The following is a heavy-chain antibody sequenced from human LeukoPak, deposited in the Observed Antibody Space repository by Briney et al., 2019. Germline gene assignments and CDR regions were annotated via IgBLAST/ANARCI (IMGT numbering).Heavy chain of an antibody. V-gene: IGHV3-48*03. CDR1: GFTFSSYE. J-gene: IGHJ4*02. D-gene: IGHD3-10*01. Sequence: PGGSLRLSCAASGFTFSSYEMNWVRQAPGKGLEWVSYISSSGSTIYSAVSVKGRFTISRDNAKNSLYLQMNSLRAEDTAVYYCARDFGDYLGYWGQGTLVTVCS. CDR2: ISSSGSTI. CDR3: ARDFGDYLGY.